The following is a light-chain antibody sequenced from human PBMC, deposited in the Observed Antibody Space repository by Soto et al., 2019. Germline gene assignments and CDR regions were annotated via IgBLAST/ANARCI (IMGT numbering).Light chain of an antibody. CDR1: QSVDTK. CDR3: QQSSNWPPLT. CDR2: DAS. Sequence: TVLTQSPATLSLSPGERATLSCRATQSVDTKLVWYQQRPGQAPRLLIYDASNTATGIPARFSGSGSGTDFTLTISSLEPEDSAVYYCQQSSNWPPLTFGGGTKVEIK. J-gene: IGKJ4*01. V-gene: IGKV3-11*01.